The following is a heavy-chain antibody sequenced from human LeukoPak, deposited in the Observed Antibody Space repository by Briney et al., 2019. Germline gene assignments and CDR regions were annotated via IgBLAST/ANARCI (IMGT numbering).Heavy chain of an antibody. Sequence: PSETLSLTCAVYGGSFSGYYWSWIRQPPGKGLEWIGEINHSGSTNYNPSLKSRVTISVDTSKNQFSLKLSSVTAADTAVYYCARLLGSGYYPRYYYYMDVWGKGTTVTVSS. D-gene: IGHD3-22*01. CDR2: INHSGST. CDR1: GGSFSGYY. V-gene: IGHV4-34*01. J-gene: IGHJ6*03. CDR3: ARLLGSGYYPRYYYYMDV.